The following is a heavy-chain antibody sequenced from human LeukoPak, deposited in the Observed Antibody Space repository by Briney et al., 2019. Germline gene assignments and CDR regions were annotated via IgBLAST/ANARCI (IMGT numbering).Heavy chain of an antibody. CDR2: VKQDGSEK. V-gene: IGHV3-7*01. D-gene: IGHD1-7*01. Sequence: GGSLRLSCAASGFTFSSYWMSWVRQAPGKGLEWVANVKQDGSEKYYVDSVKGRFTISRDNAKNSLYLQMGSLRAEDTAVYYCARIRQRGTKYYFDYWGQGTLVTVSS. J-gene: IGHJ4*02. CDR1: GFTFSSYW. CDR3: ARIRQRGTKYYFDY.